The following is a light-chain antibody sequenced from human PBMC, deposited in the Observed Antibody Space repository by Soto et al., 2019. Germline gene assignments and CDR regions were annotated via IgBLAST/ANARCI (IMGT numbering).Light chain of an antibody. CDR2: DDN. V-gene: IGLV1-51*01. J-gene: IGLJ1*01. Sequence: QSFRTQPPSVSAAPGRRVTISCSGSASNIGNNSVSWYQQLPGAAPKLLIYDDNNRPSGIPDRFSGSKSGTSATLGITGLQTGDEADYYCGTWDTSLPACVFGPGTKVTVL. CDR3: GTWDTSLPACV. CDR1: ASNIGNNS.